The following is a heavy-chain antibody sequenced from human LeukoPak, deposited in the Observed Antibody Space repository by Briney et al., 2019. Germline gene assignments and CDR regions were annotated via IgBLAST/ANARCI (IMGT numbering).Heavy chain of an antibody. CDR2: INHSGST. CDR3: ARNRGYCSGGSCYSWFDP. V-gene: IGHV4-34*01. CDR1: GGSFSGYY. J-gene: IGHJ5*02. D-gene: IGHD2-15*01. Sequence: SETLSLTCAVYGGSFSGYYWSWIRQPPGKGLEWIGEINHSGSTNYNPSLKSRVTISVDKSKNQFSLKLSSVTAADTAVYYCARNRGYCSGGSCYSWFDPWGQGTLVTVSS.